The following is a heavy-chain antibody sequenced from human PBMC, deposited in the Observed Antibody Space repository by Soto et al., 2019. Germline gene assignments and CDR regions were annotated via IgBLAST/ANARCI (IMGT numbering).Heavy chain of an antibody. CDR3: ARVSHNDYIWGSYRYWPFDY. Sequence: GGSLRLSCAASGFTFSSYSMNWVRQAPGKGLEWVSSISSSSSYIYYADSVKGRFTISRDNAKNSLYLQMNSLRAEDTAVYYCARVSHNDYIWGSYRYWPFDYWGQGTLVTVSS. D-gene: IGHD3-16*02. CDR1: GFTFSSYS. J-gene: IGHJ4*02. CDR2: ISSSSSYI. V-gene: IGHV3-21*01.